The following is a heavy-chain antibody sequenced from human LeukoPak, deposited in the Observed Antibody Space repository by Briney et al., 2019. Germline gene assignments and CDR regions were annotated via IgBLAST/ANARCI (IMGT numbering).Heavy chain of an antibody. D-gene: IGHD6-19*01. J-gene: IGHJ4*02. V-gene: IGHV3-21*01. Sequence: GGSLRLSCAASGFTFSSYSMNWVRQAPGKGLEWVSSISSSSSYIYYADSVKGRSTISRDNAKNSLYLQMNSLRVEDTAVYYCASDKRDQWYSSGWYSGDYWGQGTLVTVSS. CDR3: ASDKRDQWYSSGWYSGDY. CDR2: ISSSSSYI. CDR1: GFTFSSYS.